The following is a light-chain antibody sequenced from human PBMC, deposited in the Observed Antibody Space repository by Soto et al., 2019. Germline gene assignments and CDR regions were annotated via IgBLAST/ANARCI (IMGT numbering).Light chain of an antibody. J-gene: IGKJ2*01. V-gene: IGKV3-20*01. Sequence: EIVLTQSPGTLSLSPGERATLSCRASQSVSSSYLAWYQQKPGQAPRLLMYGASSSATGIPDRFSGSGSGTDFTLTNSRLEPEYFAVYYCQQYGSSPYNFGQGTKLEIK. CDR2: GAS. CDR3: QQYGSSPYN. CDR1: QSVSSSY.